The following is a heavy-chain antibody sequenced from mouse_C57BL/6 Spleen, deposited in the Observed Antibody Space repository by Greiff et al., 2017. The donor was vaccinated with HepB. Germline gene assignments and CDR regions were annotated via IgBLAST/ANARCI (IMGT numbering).Heavy chain of an antibody. V-gene: IGHV1-81*01. CDR2: IYPRSGNT. J-gene: IGHJ4*01. CDR3: ASEFMTPVVAFMDY. D-gene: IGHD1-1*01. CDR1: GYTFTSYG. Sequence: VKLQESGAELARPGASVKLSCKASGYTFTSYGISWVKQRTGQGLEWIGEIYPRSGNTYYNEKFKGKATLTADKSSSTAYMELRSLTSEDSAVYFCASEFMTPVVAFMDYWGQGTSVTVSS.